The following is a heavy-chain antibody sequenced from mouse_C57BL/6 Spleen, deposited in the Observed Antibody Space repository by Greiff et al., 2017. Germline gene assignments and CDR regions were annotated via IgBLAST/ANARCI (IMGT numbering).Heavy chain of an antibody. Sequence: QVQLQQPGAELVKPGASVKLSCKASGYTFTSYWMHWVKQRPGRGLEWIGRIAPNSGGTKYNEKFKSKATLTVDKSSRTAYMQLSSLTSEDSAVYYCARGYYDGSSYPHYYAMDYWGQGTSVTGSS. CDR1: GYTFTSYW. J-gene: IGHJ4*01. CDR2: IAPNSGGT. V-gene: IGHV1-72*01. D-gene: IGHD1-1*01. CDR3: ARGYYDGSSYPHYYAMDY.